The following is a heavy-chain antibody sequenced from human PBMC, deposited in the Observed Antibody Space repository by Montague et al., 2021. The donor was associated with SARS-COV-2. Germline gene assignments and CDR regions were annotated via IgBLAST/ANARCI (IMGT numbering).Heavy chain of an antibody. D-gene: IGHD2-21*01. Sequence: SLRLSCAVSGFTFSEYWMHWVRQAPGKGLEWVSRTNSDGRSTTYADSVKSRFTISRDNAKNMLYPQMNSLRGEDTAVYYCVREVGLVVARTLGRLDPWGQGTLVTVSS. CDR1: GFTFSEYW. J-gene: IGHJ5*02. CDR2: TNSDGRST. V-gene: IGHV3-74*03. CDR3: VREVGLVVARTLGRLDP.